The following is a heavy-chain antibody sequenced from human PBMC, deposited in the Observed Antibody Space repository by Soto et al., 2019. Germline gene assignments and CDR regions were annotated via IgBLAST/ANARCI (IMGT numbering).Heavy chain of an antibody. J-gene: IGHJ4*02. Sequence: GGSLRLSCAVSGFTFSIYSMNWVRQAPGKGLEWLSSISPTSSHTYYADSVKGRFTISRDNPKTSLFLQMNGLRAEDTAVYYCAKARDSGSYRPFDHWGPGTLVTVSS. D-gene: IGHD3-22*01. CDR1: GFTFSIYS. V-gene: IGHV3-21*04. CDR3: AKARDSGSYRPFDH. CDR2: ISPTSSHT.